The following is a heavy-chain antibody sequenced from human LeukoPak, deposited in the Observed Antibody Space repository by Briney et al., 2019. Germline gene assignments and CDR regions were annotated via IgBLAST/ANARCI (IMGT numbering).Heavy chain of an antibody. CDR2: INHSGST. CDR1: GGAFSGYY. D-gene: IGHD3-10*01. Sequence: SETLSLTCAVYGGAFSGYYWSWIRQPPGKGLEWIGEINHSGSTNYNPSLKRRVTISVDTSTNPFSLKLSSVTAADTAVYYCARGRAEGSGSYYKATTTLNYWGQGTLVTVSS. J-gene: IGHJ4*02. CDR3: ARGRAEGSGSYYKATTTLNY. V-gene: IGHV4-34*01.